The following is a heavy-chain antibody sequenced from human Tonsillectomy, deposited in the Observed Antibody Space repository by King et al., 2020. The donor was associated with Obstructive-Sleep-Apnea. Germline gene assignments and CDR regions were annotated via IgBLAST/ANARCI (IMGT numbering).Heavy chain of an antibody. V-gene: IGHV1-2*02. CDR3: ARCGFFGEPPYYYYYYGMDV. J-gene: IGHJ6*02. D-gene: IGHD3-10*01. Sequence: QLVQSGAEVKKPGASVKVSCKASGYTFTGYYMHWVRQAPGQGLEWMGWINPNSGGTNYAQKFQGRVTMTRDTSISTAYMELSRLRSDDTAVYYCARCGFFGEPPYYYYYYGMDVWGQGTTVTVSS. CDR2: INPNSGGT. CDR1: GYTFTGYY.